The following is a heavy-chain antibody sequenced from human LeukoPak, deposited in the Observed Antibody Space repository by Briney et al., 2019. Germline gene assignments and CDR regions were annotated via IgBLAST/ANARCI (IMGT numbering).Heavy chain of an antibody. J-gene: IGHJ4*02. V-gene: IGHV3-7*04. CDR2: IKQDGSKK. CDR3: TRVGYIDEGIDY. D-gene: IGHD5-24*01. CDR1: GFPFSSYW. Sequence: GGSLRPSCVASGFPFSSYWMTWVRQAPGKGLEWVANIKQDGSKKSYVDSVKGRFTISRDNAKNSLYLQMNSLRAEDTAMYYCTRVGYIDEGIDYWGQGTLVTVSS.